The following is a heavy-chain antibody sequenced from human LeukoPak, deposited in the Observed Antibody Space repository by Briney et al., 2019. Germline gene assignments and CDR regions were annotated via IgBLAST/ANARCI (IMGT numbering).Heavy chain of an antibody. CDR1: GGSFSGYY. J-gene: IGHJ4*02. V-gene: IGHV4-34*01. CDR2: VHYSGSA. CDR3: ARHVMEMATIWSLKLLHFDY. D-gene: IGHD5-24*01. Sequence: SETLSLTCAVYGGSFSGYYWTWIRQSPGRGLEWIGEVHYSGSATYNPSLKSRVTISVDTSINQFSLKMNSVTAADTAVYYCARHVMEMATIWSLKLLHFDYWGQGTLVTVSS.